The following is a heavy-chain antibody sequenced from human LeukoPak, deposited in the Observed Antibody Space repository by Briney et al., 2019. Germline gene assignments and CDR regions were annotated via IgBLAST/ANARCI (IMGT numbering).Heavy chain of an antibody. J-gene: IGHJ4*02. Sequence: SKTLSLTCTVSGGSISSRSYYWGWIRQPPGKGLEWIGSMYYSGSTYYSPSLRSRVTISVDMSRKQITLKLRAVTAADTAVYYCASVVDSSLSDGYWGQGTLVTVSS. D-gene: IGHD2-2*01. CDR3: ASVVDSSLSDGY. V-gene: IGHV4-39*01. CDR2: MYYSGST. CDR1: GGSISSRSYY.